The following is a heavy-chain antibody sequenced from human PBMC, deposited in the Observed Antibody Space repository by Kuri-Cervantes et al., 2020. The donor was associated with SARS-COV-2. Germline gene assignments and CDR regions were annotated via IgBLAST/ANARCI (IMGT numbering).Heavy chain of an antibody. Sequence: GESLKISCNGSGYSFTSYWIGRVRQMPGKGLEWMGIIYPGDSDTRYSPSFQGQVTTSADKSISTVYLQWSSLKASDTAMYYCARPSDYCSSTSCLDYWGQGTLVTVSS. CDR1: GYSFTSYW. V-gene: IGHV5-51*01. CDR2: IYPGDSDT. D-gene: IGHD2-2*01. J-gene: IGHJ4*02. CDR3: ARPSDYCSSTSCLDY.